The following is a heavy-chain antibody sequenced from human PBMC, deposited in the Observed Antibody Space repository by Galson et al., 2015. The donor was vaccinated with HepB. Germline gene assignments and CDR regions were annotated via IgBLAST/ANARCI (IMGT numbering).Heavy chain of an antibody. CDR1: GFTFSSYT. CDR2: ISSSTSYI. V-gene: IGHV3-21*01. D-gene: IGHD2-21*02. J-gene: IGHJ3*02. CDR3: ARDERGVAYCGGDCYSSAFDI. Sequence: SLRLSCAASGFTFSSYTMNWVRQAPGKGLEWVSSISSSTSYIYYGASLKDRFTISRDNAKNSLYLQMNSLRAEDTAVYYCARDERGVAYCGGDCYSSAFDIWGQGTMVTVSS.